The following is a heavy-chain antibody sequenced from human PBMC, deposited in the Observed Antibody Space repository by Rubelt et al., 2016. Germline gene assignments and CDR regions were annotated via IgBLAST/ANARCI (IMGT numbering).Heavy chain of an antibody. Sequence: GGGVVQPGGSLRLSCAASGFSFSSCGMHWVRQAPGKGLEWVAVISYDGGKSYYADSVKGRFTISRDNSKNTLYVQMNSLRAEDTAVYYCGRDLSGSIDYWGQGTLVTVSS. D-gene: IGHD3-22*01. CDR1: GFSFSSCG. J-gene: IGHJ4*02. CDR2: ISYDGGKS. CDR3: GRDLSGSIDY. V-gene: IGHV3-30*03.